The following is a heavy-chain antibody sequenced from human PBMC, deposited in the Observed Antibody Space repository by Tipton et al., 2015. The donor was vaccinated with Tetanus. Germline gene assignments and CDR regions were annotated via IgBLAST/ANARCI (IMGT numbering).Heavy chain of an antibody. J-gene: IGHJ4*02. V-gene: IGHV1-2*02. CDR2: INPNSGGT. Sequence: QSGAEVKKPGASVKVSCKASGYTFTDYYMHWVRQAPGHGLEWMGWINPNSGGTNYAQKFQGRITMTRDTSISTAYMELSSLGSEDTAVYYCAAVFYPYYYDSSGYPNFDYWGQGTLVTVSS. CDR1: GYTFTDYY. CDR3: AAVFYPYYYDSSGYPNFDY. D-gene: IGHD3-22*01.